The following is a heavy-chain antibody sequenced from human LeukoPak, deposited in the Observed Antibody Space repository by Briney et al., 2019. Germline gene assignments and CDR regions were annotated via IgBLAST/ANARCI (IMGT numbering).Heavy chain of an antibody. D-gene: IGHD3-10*01. CDR1: GFTFSSYA. J-gene: IGHJ4*02. CDR2: ISGSGGST. Sequence: GGSLRLSCAASGFTFSSYAMSWVRQAPGKGLEWVSAISGSGGSTYYADSVKGRFTISRDNSKNTLYLQMNSLRAGDTAVYYCAKDRHMVRGVINYWGQGTLVTVSS. CDR3: AKDRHMVRGVINY. V-gene: IGHV3-23*01.